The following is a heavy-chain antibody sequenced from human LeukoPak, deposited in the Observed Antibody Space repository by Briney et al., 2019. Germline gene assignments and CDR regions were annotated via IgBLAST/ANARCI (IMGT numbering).Heavy chain of an antibody. CDR2: IYHSGST. V-gene: IGHV4-38-2*02. D-gene: IGHD1-1*01. Sequence: SETLSLTCTVSGYSISSGYYWGWIRQPPGKGLEWIGSIYHSGSTYYNPSLKSRVIISVDTSKNQLSLTLRSVIAADTAIYYCAREEATGTTAGAFDVWGQGTMVTVSS. CDR1: GYSISSGYY. CDR3: AREEATGTTAGAFDV. J-gene: IGHJ3*01.